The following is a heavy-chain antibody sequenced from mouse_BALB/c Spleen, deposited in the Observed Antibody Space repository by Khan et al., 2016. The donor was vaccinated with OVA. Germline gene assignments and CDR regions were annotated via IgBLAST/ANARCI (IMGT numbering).Heavy chain of an antibody. CDR2: INNSGST. CDR3: ASELGRYYAMDY. J-gene: IGHJ4*01. D-gene: IGHD4-1*01. V-gene: IGHV3-2*02. CDR1: GYSITRDYA. Sequence: EVQLQESGPGLVKPSQSLSLTCTVTGYSITRDYAWNWIRQFPGNKLEWMGYINNSGSTNYNPSLKSRISITRDTSKNQFFLQLNSVTTEDTSTYYCASELGRYYAMDYWGQGTSVTVSS.